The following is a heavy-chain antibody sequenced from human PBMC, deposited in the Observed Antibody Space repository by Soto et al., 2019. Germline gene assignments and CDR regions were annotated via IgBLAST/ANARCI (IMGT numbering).Heavy chain of an antibody. D-gene: IGHD3-10*01. CDR2: IYHSGST. V-gene: IGHV4-4*02. Sequence: SETLSLTCAVSSGSISSSNWWSWVRQPPGKGLEWIGEIYHSGSTNYNPSLKSRVTISVDKSKNQFSLKLSSVTAADTAVYYCARGRRTYGSGSYPYMDVWGKGTTVTVSS. CDR3: ARGRRTYGSGSYPYMDV. J-gene: IGHJ6*03. CDR1: SGSISSSNW.